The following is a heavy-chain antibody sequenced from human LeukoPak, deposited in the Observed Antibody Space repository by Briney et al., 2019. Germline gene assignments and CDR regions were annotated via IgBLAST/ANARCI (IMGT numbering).Heavy chain of an antibody. V-gene: IGHV3-7*03. D-gene: IGHD3-16*02. CDR2: IKQDGSEK. CDR1: GFTFSSYW. CDR3: AKDKAFGGVIVGFYFDY. Sequence: GGSLRLSCAASGFTFSSYWMSWVRQAPGKGLEWVANIKQDGSEKYYVDSVEGRFTISRDNAKNSLYLQMNSLRAEDTALYYCAKDKAFGGVIVGFYFDYWGQGTLVTVSS. J-gene: IGHJ4*02.